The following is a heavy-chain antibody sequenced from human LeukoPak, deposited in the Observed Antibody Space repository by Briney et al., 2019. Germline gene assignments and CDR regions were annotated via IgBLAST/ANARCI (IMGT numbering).Heavy chain of an antibody. CDR1: GYTFTSYS. CDR3: ARASYCSDGSCYSDY. V-gene: IGHV1-18*01. Sequence: GASVKVSCKASGYTFTSYSISWVRQAPGQGLEWMGWISAYNGNTIYAQKVKGRVTMTTDTSTSTAYMELRRLKSDDTAVYYCARASYCSDGSCYSDYWGQGTLVTVSS. D-gene: IGHD2-15*01. J-gene: IGHJ4*02. CDR2: ISAYNGNT.